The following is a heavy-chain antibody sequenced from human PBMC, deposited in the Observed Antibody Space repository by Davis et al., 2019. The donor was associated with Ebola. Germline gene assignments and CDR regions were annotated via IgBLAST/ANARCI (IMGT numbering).Heavy chain of an antibody. V-gene: IGHV7-4-1*02. D-gene: IGHD6-13*01. CDR2: INTNTGNP. Sequence: AASVKVSCKASGYTFKNYAISWVRQAPGQGLEWMGWINTNTGNPTYAQGFTGRFVFSLDTSVSTAYLQISSLKAEDTAVYYCARDRALIAAASWLDYWGQGTLVTVSS. CDR1: GYTFKNYA. J-gene: IGHJ4*02. CDR3: ARDRALIAAASWLDY.